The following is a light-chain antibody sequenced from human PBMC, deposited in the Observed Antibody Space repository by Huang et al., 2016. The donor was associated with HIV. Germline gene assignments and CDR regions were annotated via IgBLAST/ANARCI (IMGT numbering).Light chain of an antibody. CDR1: QRVGSSY. CDR2: SAS. V-gene: IGKV3-20*01. J-gene: IGKJ4*01. CDR3: QQYGISPLT. Sequence: IVLTQSPGTLSLSPGERATLSCRASQRVGSSYLAWYQQKPGQAPRLLIYSASSRSTGIPDRCSGSGSGTDFTLTISRLEPEDFAVYYCQQYGISPLTFGGGTKVEIK.